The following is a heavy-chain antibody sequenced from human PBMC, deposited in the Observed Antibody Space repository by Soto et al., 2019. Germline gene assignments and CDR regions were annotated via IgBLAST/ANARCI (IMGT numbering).Heavy chain of an antibody. J-gene: IGHJ4*02. CDR3: ASRASSGYYWVY. V-gene: IGHV1-69*06. CDR1: GGTFSSYA. Sequence: QVQLVQSGAEVKKPGSSVKVSCKASGGTFSSYAISWVRQAPGQGLEWMGGIIPIFGTANYAQKFQGRVTITADKSTSTAYMELSSMRSEDTAVYYCASRASSGYYWVYWGQGTLDTVSS. D-gene: IGHD3-22*01. CDR2: IIPIFGTA.